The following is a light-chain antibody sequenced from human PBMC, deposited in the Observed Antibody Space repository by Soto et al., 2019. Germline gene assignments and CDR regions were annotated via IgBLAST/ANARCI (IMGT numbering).Light chain of an antibody. Sequence: EIVLTQSPGTLSLSPGERDTLSCRASQSVSSSYLAWYQRKPGQSPRLLIYGASSRATGIPDRFSGSGSGTDFTLTISRLEPEDFAVYYCQQYGSSPLITFGQGTRLEIK. CDR1: QSVSSSY. J-gene: IGKJ5*01. CDR3: QQYGSSPLIT. V-gene: IGKV3-20*01. CDR2: GAS.